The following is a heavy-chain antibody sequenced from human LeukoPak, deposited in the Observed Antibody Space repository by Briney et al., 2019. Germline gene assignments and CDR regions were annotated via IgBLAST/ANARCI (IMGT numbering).Heavy chain of an antibody. CDR3: ARETETIAVAGSFHFDY. CDR1: GYTFTVYY. J-gene: IGHJ4*02. Sequence: ASVKVSCKASGYTFTVYYMHWVRQAPGQGLEWMGWINPNSGGTNYAQKFQSRVTITRDTSIRTAYMELSRLRSDDTAVYYCARETETIAVAGSFHFDYWGQGTLVTVSS. D-gene: IGHD6-19*01. CDR2: INPNSGGT. V-gene: IGHV1-2*02.